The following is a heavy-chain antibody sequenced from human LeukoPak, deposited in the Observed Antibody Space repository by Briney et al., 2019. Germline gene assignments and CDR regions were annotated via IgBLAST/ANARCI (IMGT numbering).Heavy chain of an antibody. V-gene: IGHV4-59*12. CDR3: ARGANRLDS. J-gene: IGHJ4*02. CDR1: GGSISSYY. Sequence: SETLSLTCTVSGGSISSYYWSWIRQPPGKGLEWIGYIYYSGGTNYNPSLKSRVTISVDTSKNQFSLKLTSVTAADTALYYCARGANRLDSWGRGTLVTVSS. D-gene: IGHD1-14*01. CDR2: IYYSGGT.